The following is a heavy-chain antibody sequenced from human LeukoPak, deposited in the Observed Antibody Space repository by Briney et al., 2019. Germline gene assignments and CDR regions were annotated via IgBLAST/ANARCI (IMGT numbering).Heavy chain of an antibody. D-gene: IGHD2-15*01. Sequence: PGASVKVSCKASGGTFNNYAISWVRQAPGQGLEWMGGIIPISDTANDAQKFKGRVTITADKSTSTVYMELSSLRSEDTAVYYCARDVVVDCSGGSCYSGLDYWGQGTLVTVSS. CDR1: GGTFNNYA. CDR2: IIPISDTA. J-gene: IGHJ4*02. V-gene: IGHV1-69*06. CDR3: ARDVVVDCSGGSCYSGLDY.